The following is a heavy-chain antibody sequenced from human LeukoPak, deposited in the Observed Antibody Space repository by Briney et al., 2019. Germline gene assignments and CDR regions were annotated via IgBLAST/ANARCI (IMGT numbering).Heavy chain of an antibody. Sequence: ASVKVSCKASGYTFTSYGISWVRQAPGQGLEWMGRINPNSGGTNYAQKFQGRVTMTRDTSISTAYMELSRLRSDDTAVYYCARGTMTTVTTGIGYWGQGTLVTVSS. CDR2: INPNSGGT. CDR3: ARGTMTTVTTGIGY. V-gene: IGHV1-2*06. J-gene: IGHJ4*02. CDR1: GYTFTSYG. D-gene: IGHD4-17*01.